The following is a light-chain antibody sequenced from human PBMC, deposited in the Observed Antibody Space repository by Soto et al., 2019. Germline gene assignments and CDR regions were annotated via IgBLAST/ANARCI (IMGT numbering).Light chain of an antibody. Sequence: EILLPQYPGTLSLSPGERATLSCRASQSLNRRYLAWYQQKPGQAPRLLIYDASSRATGIPDRFSGSGSGTDFTLTISRLEPEDFAVYYCQQYGSSPPATFGQGSKVDI. CDR2: DAS. CDR3: QQYGSSPPAT. J-gene: IGKJ1*01. CDR1: QSLNRRY. V-gene: IGKV3-20*01.